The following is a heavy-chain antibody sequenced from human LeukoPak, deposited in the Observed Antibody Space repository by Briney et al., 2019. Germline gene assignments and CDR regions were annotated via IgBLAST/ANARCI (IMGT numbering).Heavy chain of an antibody. D-gene: IGHD6-19*01. CDR1: GGSISSYY. J-gene: IGHJ4*02. V-gene: IGHV4-59*01. Sequence: SETLSLTCTVSGGSISSYYWSWIRQPPGKGLEWIGYIYYSGSTNYNPSLKSRVTMSLDTSKSQFSLKLSSVTAADTAVYYCARDFGSSGWYGAFDYWGQGTLVTVSS. CDR2: IYYSGST. CDR3: ARDFGSSGWYGAFDY.